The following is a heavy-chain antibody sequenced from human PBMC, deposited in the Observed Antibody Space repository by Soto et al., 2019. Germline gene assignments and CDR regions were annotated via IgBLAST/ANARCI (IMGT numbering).Heavy chain of an antibody. J-gene: IGHJ4*02. CDR2: IKSKRDAETT. Sequence: EVQLVESGGGLVKPGGSLRLSCAASGFTFNNAWMSWVRQAPGKGLEWVGRIKSKRDAETTDYAAPVKGRFTISRDDSINTLYLQMNSLKTEDTAVYYCTTGLGYCSGGSCHPLWVQGTLVTVSS. CDR3: TTGLGYCSGGSCHPL. V-gene: IGHV3-15*01. D-gene: IGHD2-15*01. CDR1: GFTFNNAW.